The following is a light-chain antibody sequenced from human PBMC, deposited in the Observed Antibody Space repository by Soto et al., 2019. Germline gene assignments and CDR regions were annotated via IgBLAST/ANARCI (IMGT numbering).Light chain of an antibody. CDR2: TAS. V-gene: IGKV3-15*01. Sequence: VMTQSPATLSVSPGERATLSCRASQSVGSNLAWYQQKPGQAPRLLIYTASTRATGIPAKFSASGSGTEFTLTISGLQSEDFAVYYCQQYNKWPQTFGQGTKVDIK. CDR3: QQYNKWPQT. J-gene: IGKJ1*01. CDR1: QSVGSN.